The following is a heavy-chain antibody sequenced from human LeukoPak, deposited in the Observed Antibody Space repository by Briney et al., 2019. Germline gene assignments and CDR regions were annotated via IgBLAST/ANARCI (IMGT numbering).Heavy chain of an antibody. CDR1: GGSISSSSYN. Sequence: SETLSLTCTVSGGSISSSSYNWGWIRQPPGKGLEWFGSIYYSGSPYYNPSLKSRVTISVDTSKNQISLKLSSVTAADTAVYYCARGQEGYDFWPQNWFDPWGQGTLVTVSS. J-gene: IGHJ5*02. CDR2: IYYSGSP. CDR3: ARGQEGYDFWPQNWFDP. D-gene: IGHD3-3*01. V-gene: IGHV4-39*07.